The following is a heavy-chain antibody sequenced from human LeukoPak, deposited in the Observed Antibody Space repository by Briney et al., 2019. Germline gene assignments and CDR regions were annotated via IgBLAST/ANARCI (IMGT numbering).Heavy chain of an antibody. Sequence: GRSLRLSCAASGFTFDDYAMHWVRQAPGKGLEWVAGISWNSGSIGYADSVKGRFTISRDNAKNSLYLQMNSLRAEDTALYYCAKDMSPMIGTSHAFDNWGQGTMVTVSS. CDR3: AKDMSPMIGTSHAFDN. CDR1: GFTFDDYA. D-gene: IGHD3-22*01. CDR2: ISWNSGSI. J-gene: IGHJ3*02. V-gene: IGHV3-9*01.